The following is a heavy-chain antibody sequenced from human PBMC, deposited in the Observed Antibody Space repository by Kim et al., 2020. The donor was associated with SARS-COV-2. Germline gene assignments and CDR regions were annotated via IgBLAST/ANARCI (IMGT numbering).Heavy chain of an antibody. CDR2: ISYDGSNK. J-gene: IGHJ6*02. CDR3: AKKYGSGSYGPGVDYYGMDV. V-gene: IGHV3-30*18. Sequence: GGSLRLSCAASGFTFSSYGMHWVRQAPGKGLEWVAVISYDGSNKYYADSVKGRFTISRDNSKNTLYLQMNSLRAEDTAVYYCAKKYGSGSYGPGVDYYGMDVWGQGTTVTVSS. D-gene: IGHD3-10*01. CDR1: GFTFSSYG.